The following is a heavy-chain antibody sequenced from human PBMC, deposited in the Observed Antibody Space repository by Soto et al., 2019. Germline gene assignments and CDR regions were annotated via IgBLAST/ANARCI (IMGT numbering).Heavy chain of an antibody. CDR2: ISGTTDYT. V-gene: IGHV3-23*01. Sequence: EVQLLESGGGLVQPGGSLRLSCAASGFTFSGYAMSWVRQAPGKGLEWVSTISGTTDYTYYADSVKGRFTVSRDNSKSTLYLQMNSLRVEDTAIYYCAHSPGLDYWGQGTLVTVSS. J-gene: IGHJ4*02. D-gene: IGHD1-26*01. CDR1: GFTFSGYA. CDR3: AHSPGLDY.